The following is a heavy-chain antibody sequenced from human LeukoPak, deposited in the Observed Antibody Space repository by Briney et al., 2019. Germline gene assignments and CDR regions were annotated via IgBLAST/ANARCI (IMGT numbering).Heavy chain of an antibody. V-gene: IGHV4-30-2*01. CDR1: GGSISSGGYS. D-gene: IGHD3-10*01. J-gene: IGHJ5*02. CDR3: ARLARGSGSYYNSPWLDP. CDR2: IYHSGST. Sequence: PSQTLSLTCAVSGGSISSGGYSWSWIRQPPGKGLEWIGYIYHSGSTYYNPSLKSRVTMSVDRSKNQFSLKLSSVTAADTAVYYCARLARGSGSYYNSPWLDPWGQGTLVTVSS.